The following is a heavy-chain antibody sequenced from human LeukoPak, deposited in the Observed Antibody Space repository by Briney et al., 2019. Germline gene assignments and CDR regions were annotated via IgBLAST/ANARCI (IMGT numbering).Heavy chain of an antibody. J-gene: IGHJ4*02. V-gene: IGHV3-21*01. CDR1: GFTFSSYT. CDR3: AKEIWPTVTTPGHTYFDY. D-gene: IGHD4-17*01. CDR2: ISSSSSYI. Sequence: GGSLRLSCAASGFTFSSYTMNWVRQAPGKGLEWVSSISSSSSYIYYADSVKGRFTISRDNSKSTLYLQMNSLRADDTALYYCAKEIWPTVTTPGHTYFDYWGQGTLITVSS.